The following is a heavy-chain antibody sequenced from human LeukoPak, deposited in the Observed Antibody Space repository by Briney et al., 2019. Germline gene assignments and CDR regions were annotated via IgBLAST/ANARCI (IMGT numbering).Heavy chain of an antibody. CDR3: ARDRDSSGWSLSMDV. CDR1: GYSISSDYY. J-gene: IGHJ6*04. CDR2: IHHSGRT. D-gene: IGHD6-19*01. V-gene: IGHV4-38-2*02. Sequence: PSETLSLTCTVSGYSISSDYYWGWIRQPPGKGLEWIGSIHHSGRTYYNPSLKSRVTMSVDTSKNQFSLKLSSVTAADTAVYYCARDRDSSGWSLSMDVWGKGTTVTISS.